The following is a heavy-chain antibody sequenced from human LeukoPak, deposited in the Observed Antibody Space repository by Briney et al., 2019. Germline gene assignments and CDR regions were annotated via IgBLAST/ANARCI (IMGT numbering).Heavy chain of an antibody. V-gene: IGHV3-30-3*01. J-gene: IGHJ4*02. CDR1: GFTFSSYA. Sequence: GGSLRLSCAASGFTFSSYALHWVRQAPGKGLEWVSITSHDGNNKFYADSVKGRFTISRDNSNNTLYLQMYSLKPEDTAVYYCASGFSSSPYFDYWGQGTLVTVSS. CDR3: ASGFSSSPYFDY. D-gene: IGHD6-6*01. CDR2: TSHDGNNK.